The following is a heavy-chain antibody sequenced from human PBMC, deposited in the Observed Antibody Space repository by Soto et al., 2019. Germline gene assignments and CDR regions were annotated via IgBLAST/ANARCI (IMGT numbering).Heavy chain of an antibody. J-gene: IGHJ3*02. V-gene: IGHV4-59*01. CDR1: GGSISSYY. CDR2: IYYSGST. CDR3: ARSTYYYDSSGYNGAFDI. Sequence: PSETLSLTCTVSGGSISSYYWSWIRQPPGKGLEWIGYIYYSGSTNYNPSLKSRVTISVDTSKNQFSLKLSSVTAADTAVYYCARSTYYYDSSGYNGAFDIWGQGTMVTVSS. D-gene: IGHD3-22*01.